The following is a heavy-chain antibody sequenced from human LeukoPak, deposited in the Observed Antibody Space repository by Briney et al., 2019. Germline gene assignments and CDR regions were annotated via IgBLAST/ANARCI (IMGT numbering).Heavy chain of an antibody. V-gene: IGHV3-21*01. Sequence: GGSLRLSCAASGFTFSSYAMSWVRQAPGKGLEWVSSISSSSSYIYYADSVKGRFTISRDNAKNSLYLQMNSLRAEDTAVYYCARDGQQLVDYYYYYGMDVWGQGTTVTVSS. J-gene: IGHJ6*02. CDR1: GFTFSSYA. CDR2: ISSSSSYI. D-gene: IGHD6-13*01. CDR3: ARDGQQLVDYYYYYGMDV.